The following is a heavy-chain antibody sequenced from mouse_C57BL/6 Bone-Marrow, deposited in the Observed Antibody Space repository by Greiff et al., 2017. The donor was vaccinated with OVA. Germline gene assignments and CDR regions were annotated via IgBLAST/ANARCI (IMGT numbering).Heavy chain of an antibody. CDR2: INPNYGTT. CDR3: ASNDGYHEDFDY. J-gene: IGHJ2*01. D-gene: IGHD2-3*01. V-gene: IGHV1-39*01. Sequence: EVQGVESGPALVKPGASVKISCKASGYSFTDYNMNWVKQSNGKSLEWIGVINPNYGTTSYNQKFKGKATLTVDQASSTAYMQLNSLTSEDSAVYYCASNDGYHEDFDYWGQGTTLTVSS. CDR1: GYSFTDYN.